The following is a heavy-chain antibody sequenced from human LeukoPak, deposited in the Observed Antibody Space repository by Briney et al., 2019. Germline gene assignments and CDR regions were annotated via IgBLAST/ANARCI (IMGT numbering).Heavy chain of an antibody. J-gene: IGHJ3*01. CDR3: ARRPRDTSGYYLGAFEA. CDR1: GFTFSSYA. V-gene: IGHV3-23*01. CDR2: IGASGADT. D-gene: IGHD3-22*01. Sequence: PGGSLRLSCAASGFTFSSYAMTWVRQAPERGLEWVSAIGASGADTYYADSVKGRFTISRDNAKNTLYLHMTSLGAEDTAVYFCARRPRDTSGYYLGAFEAWGQGTTVTVSS.